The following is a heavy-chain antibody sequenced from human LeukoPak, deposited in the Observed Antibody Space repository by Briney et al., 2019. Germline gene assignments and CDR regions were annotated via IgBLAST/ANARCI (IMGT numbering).Heavy chain of an antibody. J-gene: IGHJ4*02. CDR3: ARGYSSGWADY. V-gene: IGHV4-59*01. D-gene: IGHD6-19*01. CDR1: GGSISSYY. CDR2: IYYSGST. Sequence: SETLSLTCTVSGGSISSYYWSWIRQPPGKGLEWIGYIYYSGSTNYNPSLKSRVTISVDTSKKLFSLKLSSVTAADTAVYYCARGYSSGWADYWGQGTLVTVSS.